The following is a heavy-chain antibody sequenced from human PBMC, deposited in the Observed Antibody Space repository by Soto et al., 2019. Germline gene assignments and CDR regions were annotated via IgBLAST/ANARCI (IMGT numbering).Heavy chain of an antibody. CDR3: ATDYGDYVGAFDI. V-gene: IGHV4-59*01. J-gene: IGHJ3*02. Sequence: SETLSLTCTVSGGSISRYFWSWIRRSPGKGLEWIIHIYSSGTINYNPSLKSRVTISLDTSKNQFSLKLRSVTAADTAVYYCATDYGDYVGAFDIWGQGTMVTVSS. CDR2: IYSSGTI. D-gene: IGHD4-17*01. CDR1: GGSISRYF.